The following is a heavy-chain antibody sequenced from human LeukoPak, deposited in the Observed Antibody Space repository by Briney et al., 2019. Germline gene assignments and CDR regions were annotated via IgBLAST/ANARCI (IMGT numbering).Heavy chain of an antibody. CDR1: GGTFSSYA. Sequence: APVKVSCKASGGTFSSYAISWVRQAPGQGLEWMGGIIPIFGTANYAQKFQGRVTITADESTSTAYMELSSLRSEDTAVYYCARDRITIFGVARYNWFDPWGQGTLVTVSS. D-gene: IGHD3-3*01. J-gene: IGHJ5*02. CDR3: ARDRITIFGVARYNWFDP. V-gene: IGHV1-69*13. CDR2: IIPIFGTA.